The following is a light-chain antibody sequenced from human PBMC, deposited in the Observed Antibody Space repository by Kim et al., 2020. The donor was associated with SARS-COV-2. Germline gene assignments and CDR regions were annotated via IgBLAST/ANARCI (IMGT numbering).Light chain of an antibody. V-gene: IGKV1-5*01. CDR2: DAT. J-gene: IGKJ2*01. CDR1: QNIDSW. Sequence: SASVGDRVTITCRASQNIDSWLAWYQQKPGKAPKYLIYDATTLKSGVPSRFSGRGSGTQFTLTITSLQPDDFATYYCQQYSSYSYTFSQGTKLEI. CDR3: QQYSSYSYT.